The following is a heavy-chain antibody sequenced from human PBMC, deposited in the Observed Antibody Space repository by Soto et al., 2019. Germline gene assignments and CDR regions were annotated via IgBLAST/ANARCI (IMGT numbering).Heavy chain of an antibody. CDR3: ARGAVVLVPSALDLGWFAP. Sequence: QVQLVQSGAEVKKPGASVKVSCKASGYTFTGYYMHWVRQAPGQGLEWMGWINPNSGGTNYAQKFQGWGTMTRDTSVSTAFMGRSRLRSDDTAVYYCARGAVVLVPSALDLGWFAPWGQRTMVTVSS. J-gene: IGHJ5*02. D-gene: IGHD2-2*01. CDR1: GYTFTGYY. CDR2: INPNSGGT. V-gene: IGHV1-2*04.